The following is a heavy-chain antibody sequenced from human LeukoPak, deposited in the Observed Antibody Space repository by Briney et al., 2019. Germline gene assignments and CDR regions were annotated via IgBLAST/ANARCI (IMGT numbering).Heavy chain of an antibody. V-gene: IGHV4-59*08. J-gene: IGHJ4*02. Sequence: SETLSLTCAVYGGSFSSYYWSWIRQPPGKGLEWMGYIYYSGSTNYNPSLKSRVTISVDTSKNHFSLKLSSLTAADTAVYYCASLMTTVTGGYFDYWGQGTLVTVSS. CDR2: IYYSGST. CDR1: GGSFSSYY. D-gene: IGHD4-17*01. CDR3: ASLMTTVTGGYFDY.